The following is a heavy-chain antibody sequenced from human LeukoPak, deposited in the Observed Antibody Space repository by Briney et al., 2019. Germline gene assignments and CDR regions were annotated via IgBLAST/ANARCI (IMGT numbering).Heavy chain of an antibody. CDR3: AGLQGHNYYYMDV. Sequence: PSETLSLTCAVYGRSFSGYYWSWIRQTPGRGLYWIGDINHSVTTNYNPSLKSRLSISVDTSKNHLSLRLTSVPAADTAVYYCAGLQGHNYYYMDVWGEGTTVTVSS. J-gene: IGHJ6*03. CDR2: INHSVTT. CDR1: GRSFSGYY. V-gene: IGHV4-34*01.